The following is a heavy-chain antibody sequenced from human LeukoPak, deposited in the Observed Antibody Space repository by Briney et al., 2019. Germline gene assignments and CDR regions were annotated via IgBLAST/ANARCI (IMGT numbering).Heavy chain of an antibody. V-gene: IGHV1-69*13. CDR1: GGTFSSYA. CDR2: IIPIFGTA. D-gene: IGHD3-10*01. Sequence: SSVKVSCKASGGTFSSYAISWVRQAPGQGLEWMGGIIPIFGTANYAQKFQGRVTITADESTSTAYMELSSLRSEDTAVYYCARDVRITMVRGAIIGGYNWFDPWGQGTLVTVSS. CDR3: ARDVRITMVRGAIIGGYNWFDP. J-gene: IGHJ5*02.